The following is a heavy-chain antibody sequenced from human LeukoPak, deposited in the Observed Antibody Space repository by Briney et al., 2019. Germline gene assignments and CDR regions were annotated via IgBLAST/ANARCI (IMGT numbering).Heavy chain of an antibody. CDR1: GGSISSYY. CDR3: AGHHPRNTVDF. V-gene: IGHV4-59*08. CDR2: IYYSGST. Sequence: SETLSLTCTVSGGSISSYYWSWIRQPPGKGLEWIGYIYYSGSTNYNPSLKSRVTISLETSKNQFSLKLCSVTAADTAVYYCAGHHPRNTVDFWGQGTLVTVSS. D-gene: IGHD2/OR15-2a*01. J-gene: IGHJ4*02.